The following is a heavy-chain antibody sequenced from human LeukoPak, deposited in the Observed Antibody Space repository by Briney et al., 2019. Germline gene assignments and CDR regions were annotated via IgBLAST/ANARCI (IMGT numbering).Heavy chain of an antibody. CDR2: TYYSGST. CDR1: GGPISSSSYY. V-gene: IGHV4-39*07. D-gene: IGHD6-13*01. J-gene: IGHJ4*02. CDR3: ARAPSSSWYRGTFDY. Sequence: SETLSLTCTVSGGPISSSSYYWGWIRQPPGKGLEWIGSTYYSGSTYYNPSLKSRVTISVDTSKNQFSLKLSSVTAADTAVYYCARAPSSSWYRGTFDYWGQGTLVTVSS.